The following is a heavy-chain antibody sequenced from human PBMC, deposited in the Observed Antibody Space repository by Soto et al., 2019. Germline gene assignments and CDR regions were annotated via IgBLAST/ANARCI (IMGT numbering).Heavy chain of an antibody. V-gene: IGHV3-23*01. CDR3: AKATTVTNLNYYYYGMDV. CDR1: GFTFSSYA. Sequence: PGGSLRLSCAASGFTFSSYAMSWVRQAPGKGLEWVSAISGSGGSTYYADSVKGRFTISRDNSKNTLYLQMNSLRAEDTAVYYCAKATTVTNLNYYYYGMDVRGQGTTVTVSS. J-gene: IGHJ6*02. D-gene: IGHD4-17*01. CDR2: ISGSGGST.